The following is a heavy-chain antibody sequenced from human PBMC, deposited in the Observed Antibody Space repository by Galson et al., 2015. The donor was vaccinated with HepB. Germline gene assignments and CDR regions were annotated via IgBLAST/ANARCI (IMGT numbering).Heavy chain of an antibody. CDR1: GYSISSGYY. V-gene: IGHV4-38-2*02. Sequence: ETLSLTCTVSGYSISSGYYWGWIRQPPGTGLEWIGSIHHSGSTYYNPSLKSRVTISVDTSKNQFSLKLSSVTAADTAVYYCARGYSSGSYYAYWGQGTLVTVSS. CDR3: ARGYSSGSYYAY. CDR2: IHHSGST. J-gene: IGHJ4*02. D-gene: IGHD3-10*01.